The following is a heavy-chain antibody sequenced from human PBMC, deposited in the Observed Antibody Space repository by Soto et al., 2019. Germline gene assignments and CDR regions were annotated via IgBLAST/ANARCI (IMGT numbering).Heavy chain of an antibody. Sequence: QVQLQQWGAGLLKPSETLSLTCAVCGWSFSGYYWTWIRQPPGTGPEWIGEINHSESTNYNPSLKHLVTISVDTSKNQFSLNLPSVTAADPAVYYGARDKITGLFDYWGQGTLVTVSS. CDR3: ARDKITGLFDY. CDR2: INHSEST. J-gene: IGHJ4*02. D-gene: IGHD2-8*02. V-gene: IGHV4-34*01. CDR1: GWSFSGYY.